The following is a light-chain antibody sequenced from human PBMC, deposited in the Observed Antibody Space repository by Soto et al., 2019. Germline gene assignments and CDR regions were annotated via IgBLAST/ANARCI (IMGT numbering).Light chain of an antibody. CDR1: QGVSSY. CDR2: DAS. CDR3: QHRSSWPLA. Sequence: EIVLTQSPATLSLSPGERATLSCRASQGVSSYLAWYQQKPGQAPTLLLSDASNRATGVPARFSGSGSGTDFTLTISSLEPEDFAVYYCQHRSSWPLAFGGGTKLEIK. V-gene: IGKV3-11*01. J-gene: IGKJ4*01.